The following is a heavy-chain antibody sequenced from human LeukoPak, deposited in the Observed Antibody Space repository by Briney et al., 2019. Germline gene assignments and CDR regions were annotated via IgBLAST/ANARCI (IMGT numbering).Heavy chain of an antibody. CDR2: IYPGDSDT. CDR1: GPSFTRYW. Sequence: GESLKVSCKGSGPSFTRYWIAWVRLMPGKGLEWMGIIYPGDSDTRYSPSFEGQVTISADKSISTAYLQWSSLKASDTAMYYCARRGMGYDYWGQGTLVTVSS. J-gene: IGHJ4*02. CDR3: ARRGMGYDY. V-gene: IGHV5-51*01. D-gene: IGHD1-14*01.